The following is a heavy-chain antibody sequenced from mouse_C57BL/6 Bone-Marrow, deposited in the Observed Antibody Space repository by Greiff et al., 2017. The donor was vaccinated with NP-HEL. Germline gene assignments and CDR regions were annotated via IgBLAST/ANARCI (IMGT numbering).Heavy chain of an antibody. CDR1: GFNIKNSY. CDR2: IDPANGNP. J-gene: IGHJ3*01. V-gene: IGHV14-3*01. Sequence: VQLKESVAELVRPGASVKFSCTSSGFNIKNSYMHWVKQRPEQGLEWIGRIDPANGNPKYAPKFQGKGTITEDTSSNTAYLQLSSLTSEDTAIYYGAREWVAYWGQGTLVTVAA. CDR3: AREWVAY.